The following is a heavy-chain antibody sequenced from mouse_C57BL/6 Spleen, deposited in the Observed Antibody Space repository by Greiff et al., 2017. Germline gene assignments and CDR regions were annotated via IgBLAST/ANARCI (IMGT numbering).Heavy chain of an antibody. Sequence: EVQLQQSGPELVKPGASVKISCKASGYTFTDYYMNWVKQSHGKSLEWIGDINPNNGGTSYNQKFKGKATLTADKSSSTAYMELRSLTSEDSSVYYGARHPLESLRGIDYWGQGTTLTVSS. V-gene: IGHV1-26*01. CDR3: ARHPLESLRGIDY. CDR1: GYTFTDYY. D-gene: IGHD2-5*01. J-gene: IGHJ2*01. CDR2: INPNNGGT.